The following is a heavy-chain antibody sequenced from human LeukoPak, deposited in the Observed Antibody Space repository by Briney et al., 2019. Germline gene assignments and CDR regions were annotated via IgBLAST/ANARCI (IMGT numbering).Heavy chain of an antibody. D-gene: IGHD4-17*01. J-gene: IGHJ4*02. CDR3: ANSLGYGEIGSLDY. CDR2: ISGSGGST. V-gene: IGHV3-23*01. Sequence: PGGSLRLSCAASGFTFSSYGMHWVRQAPGKGLEWVSAISGSGGSTYYADSVKGRFTISRDNSKNTLYLQMNSLRAEDTAVYYCANSLGYGEIGSLDYWGQGTLVTVSS. CDR1: GFTFSSYG.